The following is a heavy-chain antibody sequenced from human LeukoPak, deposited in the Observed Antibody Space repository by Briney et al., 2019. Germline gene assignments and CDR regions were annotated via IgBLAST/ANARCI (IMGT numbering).Heavy chain of an antibody. J-gene: IGHJ4*02. CDR2: ISGSADST. V-gene: IGHV3-23*01. CDR3: AKDRARGGTTDFDY. D-gene: IGHD1-7*01. CDR1: GFTFSSYA. Sequence: GGSLRLSCAASGFTFSSYAMSWVRQAPGKGLEWVSAISGSADSTYYADSVKGQFTISRDNSKNTLYLQMNSLRAEDTAVYFCAKDRARGGTTDFDYWGQGTLVTVSS.